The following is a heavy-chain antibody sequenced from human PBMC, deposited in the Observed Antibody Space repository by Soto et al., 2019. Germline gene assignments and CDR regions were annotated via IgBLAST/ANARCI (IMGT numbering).Heavy chain of an antibody. CDR3: AGGGSIVVATRRLMDV. CDR2: MNPNSGNT. V-gene: IGHV1-8*01. Sequence: TFTSYDINWVRQATGQGLEWMGWMNPNSGNTGYAQKFQGRVTMTRNTSISTAYMELSSLSSVTVADTAVYYCAGGGSIVVATRRLMDVWGKGTTVTVSS. CDR1: TFTSYD. J-gene: IGHJ6*03. D-gene: IGHD3-22*01.